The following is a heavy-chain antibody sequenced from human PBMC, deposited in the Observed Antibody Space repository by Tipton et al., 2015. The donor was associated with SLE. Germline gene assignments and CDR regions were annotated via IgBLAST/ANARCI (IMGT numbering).Heavy chain of an antibody. Sequence: TLSLTCTVSGGSISSSNWWTWVRQPPGKGLEWIGYIYYSGITKYNPSLKSRVTISVETSKNQFSLKLSSVTAADTAVYYCARAYCSSTSCSAVGYFDLWGRGALVTVSS. D-gene: IGHD2-2*01. CDR2: IYYSGIT. CDR3: ARAYCSSTSCSAVGYFDL. CDR1: GGSISSSNW. J-gene: IGHJ2*01. V-gene: IGHV4-4*02.